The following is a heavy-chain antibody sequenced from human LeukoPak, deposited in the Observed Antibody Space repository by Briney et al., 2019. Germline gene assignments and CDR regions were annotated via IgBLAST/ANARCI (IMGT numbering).Heavy chain of an antibody. V-gene: IGHV1-8*01. J-gene: IGHJ3*01. Sequence: ASVKVSCKASGYTFTSYDINWVRQATGQGLEWMGWMNTNSGNTGYAQKFQGRLTITRNTSISTAYMELSSLRSEDTALYYCARSGTRAFHVWGQGTMVTVSS. CDR1: GYTFTSYD. D-gene: IGHD1-26*01. CDR2: MNTNSGNT. CDR3: ARSGTRAFHV.